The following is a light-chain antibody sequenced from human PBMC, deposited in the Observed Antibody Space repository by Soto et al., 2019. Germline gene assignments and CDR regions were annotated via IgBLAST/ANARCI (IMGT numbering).Light chain of an antibody. Sequence: QSVLTQPPSVSGAPGQRVTIYCTGSSSNIGANYDVHWYQQFPGTAPKLLIYRNTNRPSGVPDRFSGSKSGTSASLAITGLQAEDEVDYYCQSYDSGLSGSNVFGTGTKVTVL. CDR2: RNT. V-gene: IGLV1-40*01. CDR1: SSNIGANYD. CDR3: QSYDSGLSGSNV. J-gene: IGLJ1*01.